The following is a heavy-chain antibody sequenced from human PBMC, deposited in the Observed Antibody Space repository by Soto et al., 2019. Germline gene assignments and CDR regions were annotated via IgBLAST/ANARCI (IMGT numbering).Heavy chain of an antibody. J-gene: IGHJ4*02. CDR1: GFTVSNNY. CDR3: GARPGGGGY. D-gene: IGHD3-10*01. V-gene: IGHV3-53*01. CDR2: IYSGGYT. Sequence: EVQLVESGGGLIQPGGSLRLSCAVSGFTVSNNYMSWVRQAPGKGLEGVSVIYSGGYTAYGDSVKGRFTISRDNSNNTLYLQINSRGAADTAVDYWGARPGGGGYWGQGTLVTVSS.